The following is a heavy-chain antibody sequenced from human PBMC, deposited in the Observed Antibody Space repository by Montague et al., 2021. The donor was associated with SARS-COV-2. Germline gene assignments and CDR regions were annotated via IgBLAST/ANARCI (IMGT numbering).Heavy chain of an antibody. CDR3: ARETSGYEYYFDV. CDR1: GGSFSGYY. Sequence: SETLSLTCGVFGGSFSGYYWSWIRQTPGMGPERIGEINDSGSTLYKSSLQGRVSISIDTSNNQFSLKLTSVAAADTAMYFCARETSGYEYYFDVWGQGTLVTVSS. CDR2: INDSGST. J-gene: IGHJ4*02. D-gene: IGHD5-12*01. V-gene: IGHV4-34*01.